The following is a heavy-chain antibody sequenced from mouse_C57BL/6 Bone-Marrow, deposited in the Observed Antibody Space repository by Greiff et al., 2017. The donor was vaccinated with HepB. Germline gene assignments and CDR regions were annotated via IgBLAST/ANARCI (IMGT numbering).Heavy chain of an antibody. CDR3: ARKGDYYGSSYWYFDV. CDR1: GFTFSDYG. CDR2: ISNLAYSI. J-gene: IGHJ1*03. D-gene: IGHD1-1*01. V-gene: IGHV5-15*01. Sequence: DVMLVESGGGLVQPGGSLKLSCAASGFTFSDYGMAWVRQAPRKGPEWVAFISNLAYSIYYADTVTGRFTISRENAKNTLYLEMSSLRSEDAAMFYCARKGDYYGSSYWYFDVWGTWTTVTVSS.